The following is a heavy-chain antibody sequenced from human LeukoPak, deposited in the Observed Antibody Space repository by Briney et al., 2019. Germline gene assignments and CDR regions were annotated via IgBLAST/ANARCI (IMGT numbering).Heavy chain of an antibody. CDR2: IYYSGST. CDR3: ARYGSGSYYNPRNWYFDL. V-gene: IGHV4-59*01. Sequence: SETLSLTCTVSGGSISSYYWSWIRQPPGKGLEWIGYIYYSGSTNYNPSLKSRVTILVDTSKNQFSLKLSPVTAADTAVYYCARYGSGSYYNPRNWYFDLWGRGTLVTVSS. J-gene: IGHJ2*01. D-gene: IGHD3-10*01. CDR1: GGSISSYY.